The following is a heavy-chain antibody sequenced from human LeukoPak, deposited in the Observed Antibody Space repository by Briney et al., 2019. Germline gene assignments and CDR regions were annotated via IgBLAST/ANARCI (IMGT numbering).Heavy chain of an antibody. Sequence: ASVKVSCKASGYTFTSYYMHWVRQAPGQGLEWMGIINPSGGSTSYAQKFQGRVTMTRDTSISTAYMELSGLKSDDTAVYYCARERPNSSSWYARWFDPWGQGTLVTVSS. CDR2: INPSGGST. CDR1: GYTFTSYY. V-gene: IGHV1-46*01. CDR3: ARERPNSSSWYARWFDP. J-gene: IGHJ5*02. D-gene: IGHD6-13*01.